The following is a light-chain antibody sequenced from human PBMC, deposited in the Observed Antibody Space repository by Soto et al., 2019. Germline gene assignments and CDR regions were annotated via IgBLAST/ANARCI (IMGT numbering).Light chain of an antibody. Sequence: QSALTQPPSASGFPGQSVTISCTGTSSEVGAYNYVSWYQHRPGKAPKLTIYEVTKRPSGVPDRVFGSKSGNTASLTVSGLQTEDEADYYCSSFAGTNSFGFGTGTKLTVL. CDR2: EVT. V-gene: IGLV2-8*01. J-gene: IGLJ1*01. CDR1: SSEVGAYNY. CDR3: SSFAGTNSFG.